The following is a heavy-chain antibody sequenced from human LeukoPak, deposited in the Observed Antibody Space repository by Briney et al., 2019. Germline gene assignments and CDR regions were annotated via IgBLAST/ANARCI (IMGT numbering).Heavy chain of an antibody. CDR2: IIPILGIA. D-gene: IGHD6-13*01. CDR3: ARGVYIAAAQYAY. J-gene: IGHJ4*02. V-gene: IGHV1-69*04. CDR1: GGTFSSYA. Sequence: SVKVSCKASGGTFSSYAISWVRQAPGQGLEWMGRIIPILGIANYAQKFQGRVTITADKSTSTAYMELSSLRSEDTAVYYCARGVYIAAAQYAYWGQGTLVTVSS.